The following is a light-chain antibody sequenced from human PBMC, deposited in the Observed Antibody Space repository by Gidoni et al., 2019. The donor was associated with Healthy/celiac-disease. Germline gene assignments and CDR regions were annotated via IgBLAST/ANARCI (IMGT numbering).Light chain of an antibody. CDR1: QSVSSSY. J-gene: IGKJ2*01. V-gene: IGKV3-20*01. CDR2: GAS. CDR3: QQYGSSPHT. Sequence: PGPLSVSPGERATLSCRASQSVSSSYLAWYQQKPGQAPRLLIYGASSRSTGIPDRFSGSGSGTDFTLTISRLEPEDFAVYYCQQYGSSPHTFGHGTKVEIK.